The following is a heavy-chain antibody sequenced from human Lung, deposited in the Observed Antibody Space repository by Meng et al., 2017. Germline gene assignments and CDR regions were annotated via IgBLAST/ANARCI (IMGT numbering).Heavy chain of an antibody. CDR1: GGSFSANP. CDR3: ARAGGGSPKLVMLVARKYYFTD. Sequence: QEGGADALDLPVPLPPPCLLPGGSFSANPWCWFHQTQGKGLEWFAEVNHSGSVNYTPSLKSRVSLSVDTSKNQFSLKLTSVTAADTAIYYCARAGGGSPKLVMLVARKYYFTDWGQGTLVTVSS. D-gene: IGHD3-16*01. J-gene: IGHJ4*02. CDR2: VNHSGSV. V-gene: IGHV4-34*02.